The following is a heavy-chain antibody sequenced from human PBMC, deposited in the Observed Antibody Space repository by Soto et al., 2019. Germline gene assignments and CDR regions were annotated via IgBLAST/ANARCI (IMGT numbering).Heavy chain of an antibody. D-gene: IGHD2-2*03. Sequence: GGSLRLSCAASGFTFSNTWMNWVRQAPGKGLEWVGRIKTKTDGGTTDDAAPVKGRFTISRDDSKNTLYLQMNSLKTEDTAVYYCATVMDRRGYGMVVWGQGTTFNVSS. CDR3: ATVMDRRGYGMVV. V-gene: IGHV3-15*07. J-gene: IGHJ6*01. CDR1: GFTFSNTW. CDR2: IKTKTDGGTT.